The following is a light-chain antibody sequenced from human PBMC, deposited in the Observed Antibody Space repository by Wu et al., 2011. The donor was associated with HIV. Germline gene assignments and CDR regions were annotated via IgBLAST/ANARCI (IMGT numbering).Light chain of an antibody. J-gene: IGKJ4*01. Sequence: TLSCRASQSISDNLAWYQQKPGQAPRLLIYGASTRATDIPTRFSGSGSGTEFTLTISSMQSADFAVYFCQQYSDWRPLTFGGGTKVEIK. CDR3: QQYSDWRPLT. CDR2: GAS. CDR1: QSISDN. V-gene: IGKV3-15*01.